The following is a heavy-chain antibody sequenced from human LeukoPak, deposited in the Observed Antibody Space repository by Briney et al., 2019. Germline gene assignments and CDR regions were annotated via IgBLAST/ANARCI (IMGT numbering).Heavy chain of an antibody. D-gene: IGHD3-10*01. CDR1: GFTFSSYG. CDR3: ARAHYYGSGRPFDY. Sequence: GGSLRLSCAASGFTFSSYGMHWVRQAPGKGLEWVAVIWYDGSSKYYADSVKGRFTISRDNSKNTLYLQMNSLRAEDTAVYYCARAHYYGSGRPFDYWGQGTLVTVSS. J-gene: IGHJ4*02. V-gene: IGHV3-33*01. CDR2: IWYDGSSK.